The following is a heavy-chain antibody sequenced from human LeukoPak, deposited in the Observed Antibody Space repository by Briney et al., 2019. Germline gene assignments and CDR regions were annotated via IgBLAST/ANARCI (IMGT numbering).Heavy chain of an antibody. V-gene: IGHV3-73*01. J-gene: IGHJ5*02. CDR2: IRSKANSYAT. Sequence: GGSLRLSCAASGFTFSGSAMHWVRQASGEGLEWVGRIRSKANSYATAYAASVKGRFTISRDDSKNTAYLQMNSLKTEDTAVYYCTSIAYCGGDCWPWFDPWGQGTLVTVSS. D-gene: IGHD2-21*02. CDR3: TSIAYCGGDCWPWFDP. CDR1: GFTFSGSA.